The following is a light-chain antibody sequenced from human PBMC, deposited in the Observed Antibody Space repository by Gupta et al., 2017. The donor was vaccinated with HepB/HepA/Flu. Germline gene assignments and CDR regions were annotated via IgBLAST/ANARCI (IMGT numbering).Light chain of an antibody. V-gene: IGLV1-36*01. CDR3: AAWDDSLNGPV. CDR2: YDD. J-gene: IGLJ3*02. Sequence: QSVLTQPPSVSEAPRQRVTISCSGSSSNIGNNAVNWYQQLPEKAPKLLLYYDDLLPSGVSDRFAGSKSGTSASLAISGLQSEDEADYYCAAWDDSLNGPVFGGGTKLTVL. CDR1: SSNIGNNA.